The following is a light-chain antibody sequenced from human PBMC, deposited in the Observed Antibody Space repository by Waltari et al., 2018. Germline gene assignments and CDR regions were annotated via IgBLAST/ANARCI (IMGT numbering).Light chain of an antibody. CDR2: VNSDGRH. J-gene: IGLJ3*02. CDR1: SGHSSNV. V-gene: IGLV4-69*01. CDR3: QTGGHGTWV. Sequence: QLVVTQSPSSSASLGASVKLTCTLSSGHSSNVIAWLQQQPEKGPRYLMKVNSDGRHSRGDEIPDRFSGSSSGAERYLPISSLQAEDEADYYCQTGGHGTWVFGGGTKLTVL.